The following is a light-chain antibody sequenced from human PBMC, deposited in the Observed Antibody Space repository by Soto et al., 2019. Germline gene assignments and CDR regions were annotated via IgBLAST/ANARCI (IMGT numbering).Light chain of an antibody. CDR2: RNN. V-gene: IGLV1-47*01. CDR1: ASNVGSTY. J-gene: IGLJ2*01. CDR3: ASWDTDLNGPI. Sequence: QPVLTQPPSASGTPGQRVSISCSGSASNVGSTYVFWYQQLPGAAPALLIYRNNQRPSGVSDRFSGSKSGTSASLAISGLQVDDEADYYCASWDTDLNGPIFGGGTKLTVL.